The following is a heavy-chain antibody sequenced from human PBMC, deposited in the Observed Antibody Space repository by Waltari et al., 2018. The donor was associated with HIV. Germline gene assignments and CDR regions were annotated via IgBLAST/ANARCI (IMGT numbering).Heavy chain of an antibody. CDR2: INQDGTKK. CDR3: ARDLWPEDF. Sequence: EVQLVESGGGLVQPGGSLRLSCVPSGFTFTSYYMSWVRQAPGEGLEWVANINQDGTKKFYVDSVKGRFTISRDNAKNSVYLQINSLRAEDSAIYYCARDLWPEDFWGQGTLVTVSS. V-gene: IGHV3-7*01. J-gene: IGHJ4*02. CDR1: GFTFTSYY. D-gene: IGHD2-21*01.